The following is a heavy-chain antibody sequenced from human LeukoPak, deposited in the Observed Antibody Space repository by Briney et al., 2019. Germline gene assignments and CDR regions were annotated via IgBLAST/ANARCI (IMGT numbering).Heavy chain of an antibody. CDR1: GGSISSSSYY. CDR2: IYYGGNT. D-gene: IGHD5-18*01. V-gene: IGHV4-39*01. CDR3: ARGGYSYLY. J-gene: IGHJ4*02. Sequence: PSETLSLTCTVSGGSISSSSYYWGWIRQPPGKGLEWIGIIYYGGNTYYNPSLKSRVTISVDTSKNQFSLRLSSVTAADTAVYYCARGGYSYLYWGQGTLVTVSS.